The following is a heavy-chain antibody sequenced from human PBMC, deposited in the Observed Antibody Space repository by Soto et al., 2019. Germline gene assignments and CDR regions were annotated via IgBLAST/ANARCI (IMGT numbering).Heavy chain of an antibody. CDR2: IYHGGTT. J-gene: IGHJ4*01. Sequence: SETLSLTCTVSGYSISIGSYWVCIRQPPGKGPEWISSIYHGGTTFYNPSLKSRITISVDTSHNQFSLNLRSVTAADTAVYYCARAHVMVVDGSTFDYWGHGTLVTVSS. CDR1: GYSISIGSY. D-gene: IGHD6-19*01. V-gene: IGHV4-38-2*02. CDR3: ARAHVMVVDGSTFDY.